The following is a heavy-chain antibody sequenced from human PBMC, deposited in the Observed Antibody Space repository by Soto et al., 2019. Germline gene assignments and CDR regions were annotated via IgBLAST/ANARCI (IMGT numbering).Heavy chain of an antibody. D-gene: IGHD3-10*01. CDR2: IKGDGSEK. CDR3: AAGFPPDF. CDR1: RFTFGSYW. V-gene: IGHV3-7*01. J-gene: IGHJ4*02. Sequence: EVLLVESGGGLVQPGGSLTLSCAASRFTFGSYWMNWVRKPPGKGLEWGAKIKGDGSEKYYVDSVEGRFTISRDNTKNSLDLQMNSLRVEDTAVYYCAAGFPPDFWGQGTLVTVSS.